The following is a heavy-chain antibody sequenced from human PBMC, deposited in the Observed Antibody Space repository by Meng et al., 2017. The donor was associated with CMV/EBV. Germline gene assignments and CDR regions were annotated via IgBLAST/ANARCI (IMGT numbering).Heavy chain of an antibody. Sequence: ASVQVSCKAAGYTFTSYYMHWMGQAPGQGREWMGIINPSGGSTSYAQKFQGRVTMTRDTSTSTVYMELSSLRSEDTAVYYCARPTNYCSSTSCFLNGMDVWGQGTTVTVSS. J-gene: IGHJ6*02. CDR1: GYTFTSYY. CDR2: INPSGGST. V-gene: IGHV1-46*01. CDR3: ARPTNYCSSTSCFLNGMDV. D-gene: IGHD2-2*01.